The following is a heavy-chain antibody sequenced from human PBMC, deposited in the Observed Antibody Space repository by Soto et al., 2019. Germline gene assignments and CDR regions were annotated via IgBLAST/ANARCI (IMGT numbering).Heavy chain of an antibody. J-gene: IGHJ4*02. D-gene: IGHD1-26*01. V-gene: IGHV3-30-3*01. CDR1: GFTFSSHA. CDR3: ARDDEGGSDCDLGY. Sequence: QVQLVESGGGVVQPGRSLSLSCSVSGFTFSSHAMHWVRQAPGKGLEWVALISSDGSNKYYADSVKGRFTTSRDNSENTMYLQMNSLRVEDTAVYYCARDDEGGSDCDLGYWGQGALGTVSS. CDR2: ISSDGSNK.